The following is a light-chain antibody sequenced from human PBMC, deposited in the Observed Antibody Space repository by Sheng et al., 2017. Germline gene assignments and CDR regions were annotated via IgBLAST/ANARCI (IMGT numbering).Light chain of an antibody. CDR1: QDIKNY. V-gene: IGKV1-39*01. J-gene: IGKJ1*01. CDR2: GAS. Sequence: DIQMTQSPSTLSASVGDRVTITCRPSQDIKNYLNWYQHKPGQVPKLLIYGASNLQSGVPPRFSGSGSGTDFTLTISSLQPEDFATYYCQQSYSTSTWTFGQGTKVEIK. CDR3: QQSYSTSTWT.